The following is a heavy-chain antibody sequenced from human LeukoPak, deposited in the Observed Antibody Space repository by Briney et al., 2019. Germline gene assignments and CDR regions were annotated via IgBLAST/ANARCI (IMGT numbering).Heavy chain of an antibody. J-gene: IGHJ4*02. D-gene: IGHD3-3*01. CDR3: ASPTGSWSGYWDAYYFDY. CDR1: GFTFSSYS. CDR2: ISSSSSYI. Sequence: GESLKISCAASGFTFSSYSMNWVRRAPGKGLEWVSSISSSSSYIYYADSVKGRFTISRDNAKNSLYLQMNSLRAEDTAVYYCASPTGSWSGYWDAYYFDYWGQGTLVTVSS. V-gene: IGHV3-21*01.